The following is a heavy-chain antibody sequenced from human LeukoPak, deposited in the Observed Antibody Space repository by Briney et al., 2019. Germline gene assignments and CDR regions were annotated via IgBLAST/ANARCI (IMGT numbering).Heavy chain of an antibody. CDR3: ARQNSSGWYYY. Sequence: SETLSLTCTVSGGSISSSSYYLDWIRQPPGKGLEWIGSIYYSGSTYYNPSLKSRVTISVDTSKNQFSLKLSSVTAADTAVYYCARQNSSGWYYYWGQGTLVTVSS. CDR2: IYYSGST. V-gene: IGHV4-39*01. J-gene: IGHJ4*02. D-gene: IGHD6-19*01. CDR1: GGSISSSSYY.